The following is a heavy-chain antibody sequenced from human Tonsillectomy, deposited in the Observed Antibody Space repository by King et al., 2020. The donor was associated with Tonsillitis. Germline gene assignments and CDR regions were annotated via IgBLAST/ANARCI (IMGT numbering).Heavy chain of an antibody. CDR2: IRYDGSNK. V-gene: IGHV3-30*02. D-gene: IGHD6-19*01. J-gene: IGHJ4*02. Sequence: VQLVESGGGVVQPGGSLRLSCAASGFTFSSYGMHWVRQAPGKGLEWVAFIRYDGSNKYYADSVKGRLTISRDNSKNTLYLQMNSLRAEDTAVYYCVKDPASYSSGWYWYFDYWGQGTLVTVSS. CDR3: VKDPASYSSGWYWYFDY. CDR1: GFTFSSYG.